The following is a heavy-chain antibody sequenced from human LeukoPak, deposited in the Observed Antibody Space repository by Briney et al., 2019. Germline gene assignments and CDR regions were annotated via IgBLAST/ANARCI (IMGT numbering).Heavy chain of an antibody. Sequence: GGSLRLSCVASGFTLGNHWMHWVRQAPGKGLVWVSRISGDEIWTSYADSVKGRFTISRDNARDTLYLQMNGLRTEDTAVYYCTREYISGPRQTDAFDIWGRGTMVTVSS. D-gene: IGHD3-22*01. J-gene: IGHJ3*02. CDR1: GFTLGNHW. CDR3: TREYISGPRQTDAFDI. V-gene: IGHV3-74*01. CDR2: ISGDEIWT.